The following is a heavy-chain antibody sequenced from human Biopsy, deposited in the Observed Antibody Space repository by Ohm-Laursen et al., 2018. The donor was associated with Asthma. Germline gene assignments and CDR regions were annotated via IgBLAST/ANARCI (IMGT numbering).Heavy chain of an antibody. CDR2: NYNTGSD. CDR3: ARGPNYHGSGRAPIGMDV. D-gene: IGHD3-10*01. Sequence: TRPHTSTATGGTTRRYHRSRTRQPPGKGPERPGNNYNTGSDNYNPSLKSRVTISVDTSKNQFSLRLNSVTAADTAVYYCARGPNYHGSGRAPIGMDVWGQGTTVTVSS. CDR1: GGTTRRYH. J-gene: IGHJ6*02. V-gene: IGHV4-59*01.